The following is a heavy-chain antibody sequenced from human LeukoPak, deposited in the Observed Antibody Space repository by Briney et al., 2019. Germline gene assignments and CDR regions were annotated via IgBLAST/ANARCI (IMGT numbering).Heavy chain of an antibody. CDR1: GFTFDDYG. CDR3: ASHLTNHLGLDY. D-gene: IGHD1-14*01. CDR2: INWNGGST. J-gene: IGHJ4*02. Sequence: TGGSLRLSCAASGFTFDDYGMSWVREAPGKGLEWVSGINWNGGSTGYADSVKGRFTISRDNAKNSLYLQMHSLRAEDTALYYCASHLTNHLGLDYWGQGTLVTVSS. V-gene: IGHV3-20*04.